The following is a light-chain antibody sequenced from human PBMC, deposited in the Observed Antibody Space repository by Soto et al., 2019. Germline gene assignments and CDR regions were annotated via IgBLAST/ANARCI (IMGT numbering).Light chain of an antibody. J-gene: IGLJ3*02. Sequence: QSVLTQPPSASGTPGQRVTISCSGSSSNIGTNTVNWYQQLPGTAPKLLIYSNDQRPSGVHDRLSGSKSGTSASLAISGLQSEDEADYYCAAWDDSLSGWVFGGGTKLTVL. CDR2: SND. V-gene: IGLV1-44*01. CDR1: SSNIGTNT. CDR3: AAWDDSLSGWV.